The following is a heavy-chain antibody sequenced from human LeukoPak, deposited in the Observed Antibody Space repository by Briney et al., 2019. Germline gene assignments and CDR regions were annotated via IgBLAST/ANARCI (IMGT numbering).Heavy chain of an antibody. CDR2: INHSGST. CDR3: ARDHDSWRSDY. Sequence: SETLSLTCAVYGGAFSGYYWNWILQPPGKGLEWIGEINHSGSTNYNPSLKSRVTISVDTSKNQFSLKLSSVTAADTAVYYCARDHDSWRSDYWGQGTLVTVSS. V-gene: IGHV4-34*01. J-gene: IGHJ4*02. CDR1: GGAFSGYY. D-gene: IGHD6-13*01.